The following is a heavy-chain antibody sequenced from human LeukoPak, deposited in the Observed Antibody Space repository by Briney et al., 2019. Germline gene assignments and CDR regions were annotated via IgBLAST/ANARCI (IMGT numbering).Heavy chain of an antibody. CDR1: GFTFSNYW. V-gene: IGHV3-74*01. J-gene: IGHJ6*02. CDR3: ARVRSGSSAGNYGMDV. D-gene: IGHD1-26*01. CDR2: INSDGSST. Sequence: GGSLRLSCAASGFTFSNYWMHWVRQAPGKGLVWVSRINSDGSSTTYADSVKGGFTISRDNAKNTLYVQMNSLRAEDTAVYYCARVRSGSSAGNYGMDVWGQGTTVTVSS.